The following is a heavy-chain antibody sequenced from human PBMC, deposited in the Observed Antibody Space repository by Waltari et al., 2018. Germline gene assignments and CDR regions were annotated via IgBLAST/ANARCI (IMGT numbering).Heavy chain of an antibody. CDR1: GGSISSGSYY. CDR3: AREDSYYPDY. J-gene: IGHJ4*02. CDR2: IYTSGST. Sequence: QVQLQESGPGLVKPSQTLSLPCTVSGGSISSGSYYWSWLRQPAGKGLEWIGRIYTSGSTNYNPSLKSRVTISVDTSKNQFSLKLSSVTAADTAVYYCAREDSYYPDYWGQGTLVTVSS. V-gene: IGHV4-61*02. D-gene: IGHD3-10*01.